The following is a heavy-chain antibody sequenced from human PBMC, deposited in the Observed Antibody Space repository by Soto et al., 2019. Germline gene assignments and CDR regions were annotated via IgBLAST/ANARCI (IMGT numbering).Heavy chain of an antibody. CDR1: GFTFSSYS. CDR3: AREFAWAFDY. V-gene: IGHV3-48*02. J-gene: IGHJ4*02. Sequence: EVQLVESGGGLVQPGGSLRLSCVASGFTFSSYSMNWVRQAPGKGLEWVSYISANSRTIHYADSVRGRFTVSRDNAKNSLYLQMSSLRDEDTAVYYCAREFAWAFDYWCQGTLLTVSP. CDR2: ISANSRTI. D-gene: IGHD1-26*01.